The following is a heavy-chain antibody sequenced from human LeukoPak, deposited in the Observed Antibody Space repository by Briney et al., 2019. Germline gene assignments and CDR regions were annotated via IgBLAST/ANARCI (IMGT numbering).Heavy chain of an antibody. CDR2: IYYSGST. V-gene: IGHV4-39*07. Sequence: SETLSLTCTVSGGSISSSSYYWGWMRQPPGKGLEWIGIIYYSGSTYYNPSLKSRVTISVDTSKNQFSLKLSSVTAADTAVYYCARVSRASDAFDIWGQGTMVTVSS. J-gene: IGHJ3*02. CDR1: GGSISSSSYY. CDR3: ARVSRASDAFDI.